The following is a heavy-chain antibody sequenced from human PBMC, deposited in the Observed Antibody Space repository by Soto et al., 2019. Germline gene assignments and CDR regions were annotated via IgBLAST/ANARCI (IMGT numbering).Heavy chain of an antibody. V-gene: IGHV4-59*04. D-gene: IGHD3-10*01. CDR3: ATTRGLAVGGSFDY. CDR1: GGSIRDYF. Sequence: SETLSLTCTVSGGSIRDYFWTWIRQPPGKGLEWVGTFYDGNTYHNPSLRSRITIAVDTSKNQFSLKLNSVAAADTAFYYCATTRGLAVGGSFDYWGQGMLVTVSS. J-gene: IGHJ4*02. CDR2: FYDGNT.